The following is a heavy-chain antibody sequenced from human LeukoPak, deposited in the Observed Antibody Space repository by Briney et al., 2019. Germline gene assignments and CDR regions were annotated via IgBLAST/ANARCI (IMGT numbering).Heavy chain of an antibody. CDR2: ISAYNGNT. CDR3: ARPGSDGYADY. CDR1: GYSFTSYW. J-gene: IGHJ4*02. D-gene: IGHD5-18*01. Sequence: GESPKISCKGSGYSFTSYWIGWVRQAPGQGLEWMGWISAYNGNTNYAQKLQGRVTMTTDTSTSTAYMELRSLRSDDTAVYYCARPGSDGYADYWGQGTLVTVSS. V-gene: IGHV1-18*04.